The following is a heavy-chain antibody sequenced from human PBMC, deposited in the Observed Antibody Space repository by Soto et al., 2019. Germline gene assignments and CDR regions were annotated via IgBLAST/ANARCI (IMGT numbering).Heavy chain of an antibody. CDR1: GFTFTSSA. J-gene: IGHJ6*02. Sequence: SVKVSCKASGFTFTSSAVQWVRQARGQRLEWIGWIVVGSGNTNYAQEFQERVTITRDMSTSTAYMELSSLRSEDTAVYYCAATRYFDWFYYYYGMDVWGQGTTVTVSS. CDR2: IVVGSGNT. CDR3: AATRYFDWFYYYYGMDV. V-gene: IGHV1-58*01. D-gene: IGHD3-9*01.